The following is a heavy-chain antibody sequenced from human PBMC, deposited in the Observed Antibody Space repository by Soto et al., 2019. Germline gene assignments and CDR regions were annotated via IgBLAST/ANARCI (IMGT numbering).Heavy chain of an antibody. CDR1: GYTFTSYD. D-gene: IGHD1-26*01. CDR3: AREKSSYGMDV. J-gene: IGHJ6*02. CDR2: MNPNSGNT. Sequence: QVQLVQSGAEVKTPGASVKVSCKASGYTFTSYDINWVRQATGQGLEWMGWMNPNSGNTGYAQKFQXGGTMTRNTSISTAEMELSSLRSEDTAGYYRAREKSSYGMDVWGQGTTVSVSS. V-gene: IGHV1-8*01.